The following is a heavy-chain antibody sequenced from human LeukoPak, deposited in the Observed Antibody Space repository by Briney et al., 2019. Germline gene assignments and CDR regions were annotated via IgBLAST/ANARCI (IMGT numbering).Heavy chain of an antibody. Sequence: SETLSLTCTVSGGSISSGGYYWSWIRQHPGKGLEWIGYIYYSGSTYYNPSLKSRVTISVDTSKNQFSLKLSSVTAANTAVYYCASSEAEYDCVWGSYLYWGQGTLVTVSS. D-gene: IGHD3-16*02. CDR2: IYYSGST. V-gene: IGHV4-31*03. CDR3: ASSEAEYDCVWGSYLY. J-gene: IGHJ4*02. CDR1: GGSISSGGYY.